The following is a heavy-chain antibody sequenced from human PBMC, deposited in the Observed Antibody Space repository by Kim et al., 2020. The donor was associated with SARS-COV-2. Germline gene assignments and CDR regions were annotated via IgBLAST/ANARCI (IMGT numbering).Heavy chain of an antibody. V-gene: IGHV3-21*01. CDR3: ARDGTMGFGELGWFDP. J-gene: IGHJ5*02. Sequence: SVKGRFTISRDNAKNSLYMQMNSLRAEDTAVYYCARDGTMGFGELGWFDPWGQGTLVTVSS. D-gene: IGHD3-10*01.